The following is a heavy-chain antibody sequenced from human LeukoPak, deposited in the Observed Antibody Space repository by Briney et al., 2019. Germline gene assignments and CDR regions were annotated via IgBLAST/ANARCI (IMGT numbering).Heavy chain of an antibody. J-gene: IGHJ4*02. D-gene: IGHD5-18*01. V-gene: IGHV3-74*01. CDR3: ASGYTYGYYYLDF. CDR2: IKSDGSVT. Sequence: HSGGSLRLSCAASGFTFSSYYMHWVRQAPGKGLVWVSRIKSDGSVTGYADSVKGRFAISRDNAKNTLYLHVNSLRGEDTAVYYCASGYTYGYYYLDFWGQGTLVTVSS. CDR1: GFTFSSYY.